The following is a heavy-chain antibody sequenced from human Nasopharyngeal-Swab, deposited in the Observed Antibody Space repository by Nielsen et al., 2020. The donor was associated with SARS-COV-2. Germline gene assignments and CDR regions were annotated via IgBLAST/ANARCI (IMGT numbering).Heavy chain of an antibody. D-gene: IGHD6-13*01. V-gene: IGHV1-2*06. CDR3: ARCPAAVALNWFDP. Sequence: ASVKVSCKASGYTFTGYYMHWVRQAPGQGLEWMGRINPNSGGTNYAQKFQGRVTMTRDTSITTAYMELSRLRSEDTAVYYCARCPAAVALNWFDPWGQGTLVTVSS. CDR1: GYTFTGYY. J-gene: IGHJ5*02. CDR2: INPNSGGT.